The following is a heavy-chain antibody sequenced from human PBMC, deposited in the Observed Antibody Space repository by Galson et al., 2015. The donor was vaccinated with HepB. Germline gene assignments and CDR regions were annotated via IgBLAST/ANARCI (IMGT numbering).Heavy chain of an antibody. D-gene: IGHD3-3*01. V-gene: IGHV3-66*01. CDR2: IYSGGST. CDR1: GFTFSSYW. CDR3: AREGSFGYDFWSGYLYYYYYGMDV. Sequence: SLRLSCAASGFTFSSYWMSWVRQAPGKGLEWVSVIYSGGSTYYADSVKGRFTISRDNSKNTLYLQMNSLRAEDTAVYYCAREGSFGYDFWSGYLYYYYYGMDVWGQGTTVTVSS. J-gene: IGHJ6*02.